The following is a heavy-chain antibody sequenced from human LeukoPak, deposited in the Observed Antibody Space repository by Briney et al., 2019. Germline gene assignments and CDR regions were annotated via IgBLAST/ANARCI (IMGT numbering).Heavy chain of an antibody. J-gene: IGHJ4*02. V-gene: IGHV3-21*01. D-gene: IGHD5-24*01. CDR3: AREQKSRDGYIPDY. CDR1: GFTFSSYS. Sequence: PGGSLRLSCAASGFTFSSYSMKWVRQAPGKGLEWVSSISSSSSYIYYADSLKGRFTISRDNAENSMYLQMNSLRAEDTAVYYCAREQKSRDGYIPDYWGQGTLVTVSS. CDR2: ISSSSSYI.